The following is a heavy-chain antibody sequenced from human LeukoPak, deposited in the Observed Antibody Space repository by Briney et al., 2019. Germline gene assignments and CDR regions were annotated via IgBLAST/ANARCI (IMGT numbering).Heavy chain of an antibody. CDR2: ISSSGSTI. CDR1: GFTFSGYN. CDR3: ARDLDPLNY. D-gene: IGHD3/OR15-3a*01. Sequence: PGGSLRLSCAASGFTFSGYNLNWVRQAPGKGLEWVSYISSSGSTIYYADSVEGRFTISRDNAKNSLFLQMNSLRAEDTAVYYCARDLDPLNYWGQGTLVTVSS. J-gene: IGHJ4*02. V-gene: IGHV3-48*01.